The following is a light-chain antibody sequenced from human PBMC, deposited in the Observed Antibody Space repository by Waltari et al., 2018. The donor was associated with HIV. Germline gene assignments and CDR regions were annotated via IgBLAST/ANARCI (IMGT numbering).Light chain of an antibody. CDR3: QSYDGTAVG. CDR1: SGGIGSTY. Sequence: NFILTQSHSLSESPGKTVTISCTRSSGGIGSTYIQWYQQRPGRSPDTVIYEDSQRPSGVPIRISGSVDSSSSSGSLPISGLKTEDEAGYFCQSYDGTAVGFGGGTRLTVL. J-gene: IGLJ2*01. CDR2: EDS. V-gene: IGLV6-57*01.